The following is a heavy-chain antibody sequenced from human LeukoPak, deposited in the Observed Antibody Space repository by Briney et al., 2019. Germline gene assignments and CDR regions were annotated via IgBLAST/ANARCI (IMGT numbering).Heavy chain of an antibody. CDR3: ARGKRNYYDSSGYYHNWFDP. CDR1: GGSFSGFY. V-gene: IGHV4-34*01. D-gene: IGHD3-22*01. J-gene: IGHJ5*02. Sequence: PSETLSLTCAVYGGSFSGFYWSWIRQPPGKGLEWIGEINHSGSTNYNPSLKSRVTISVDTSKNQFSLKLSSVTAADTAVYYCARGKRNYYDSSGYYHNWFDPWGQGTLVTVSS. CDR2: INHSGST.